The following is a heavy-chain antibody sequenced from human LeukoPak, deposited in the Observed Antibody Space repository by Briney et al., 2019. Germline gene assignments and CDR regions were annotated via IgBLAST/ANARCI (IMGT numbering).Heavy chain of an antibody. CDR1: GGTFSSYA. J-gene: IGHJ5*02. CDR2: IIPIFGTA. V-gene: IGHV1-69*05. D-gene: IGHD2-2*01. CDR3: ARTDIVVVPAAMGNWFDP. Sequence: SVKISCKASGGTFSSYAISWVRQAPGQGLEWMGRIIPIFGTANYARKFQGRVTITTDESTSTAYMELSSLRSEDTAVYYCARTDIVVVPAAMGNWFDPWGQGTLVTVSS.